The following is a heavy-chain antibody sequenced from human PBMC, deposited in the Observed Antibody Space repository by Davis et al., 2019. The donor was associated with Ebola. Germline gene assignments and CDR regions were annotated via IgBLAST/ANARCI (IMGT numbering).Heavy chain of an antibody. Sequence: GGSLRLSCAASGFVFSSYAMTWVRQAPGKGLEWVSAISGSGGSTAYADSVQGRFAVSRDNTKNTLYLQMNSLRAEDTAVYYCVRDPALVVTGGGRFFGLWGRGTLVTVSS. CDR2: ISGSGGST. D-gene: IGHD2-21*02. V-gene: IGHV3-23*01. CDR3: VRDPALVVTGGGRFFGL. J-gene: IGHJ2*01. CDR1: GFVFSSYA.